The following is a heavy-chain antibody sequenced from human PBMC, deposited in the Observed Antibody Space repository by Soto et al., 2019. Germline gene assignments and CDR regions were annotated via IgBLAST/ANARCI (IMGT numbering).Heavy chain of an antibody. J-gene: IGHJ4*02. V-gene: IGHV3-30*04. CDR3: ARDFGSDILTADYFDY. CDR2: ISYDGSNK. Sequence: GGSLRLSCAASGFTFSTYAMHWVRQAPGKGLEWVAVISYDGSNKHYADSVKGRFTISRDNSKNTLYLQMNSLRAEDTAVYYCARDFGSDILTADYFDYWGQGTLVTVSS. CDR1: GFTFSTYA. D-gene: IGHD3-9*01.